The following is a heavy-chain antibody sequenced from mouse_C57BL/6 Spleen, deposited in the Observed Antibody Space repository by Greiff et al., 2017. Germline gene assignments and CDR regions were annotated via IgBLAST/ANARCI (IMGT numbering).Heavy chain of an antibody. CDR1: GFTFSSYA. CDR3: ARVTYYGSSSDWYFDV. D-gene: IGHD1-1*01. J-gene: IGHJ1*03. Sequence: EVMLVESGGGLVKPGGSLKLSCAASGFTFSSYAMSWVRQTPEKRLEWVATISDGGSYTYYPDNVKGRFTISRDNAKNNLYLQMSHLKSEDTAMYYCARVTYYGSSSDWYFDVWGTGTTVTVSS. CDR2: ISDGGSYT. V-gene: IGHV5-4*03.